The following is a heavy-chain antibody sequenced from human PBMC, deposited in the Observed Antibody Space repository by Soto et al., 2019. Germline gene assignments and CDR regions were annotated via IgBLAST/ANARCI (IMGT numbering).Heavy chain of an antibody. CDR2: ISPMFGAA. V-gene: IGHV1-69*19. Sequence: QVQLVQSGAEMKKPGSSVKVSCQSSGGTFNTYAMNWVRQAPGQGPEWMGDISPMFGAANYAPKLQDRVTITADESTGTSYMQFSSLTSEDTALYFCAREVQVHTPAFVYWGQGTLVTVSS. D-gene: IGHD3-10*01. CDR3: AREVQVHTPAFVY. J-gene: IGHJ4*02. CDR1: GGTFNTYA.